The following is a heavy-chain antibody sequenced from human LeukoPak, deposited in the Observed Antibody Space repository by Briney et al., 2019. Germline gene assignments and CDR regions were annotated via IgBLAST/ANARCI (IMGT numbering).Heavy chain of an antibody. CDR2: INWNGGST. J-gene: IGHJ3*02. V-gene: IGHV3-20*04. CDR3: AREGDSSSWYNAFDI. D-gene: IGHD6-13*01. Sequence: GGSLRLSCAASGFTFDDYGMSWVRQAPGKGLEWVSGINWNGGSTGYADSVKGRFTISRDNAKNSLYLQMNNLRAEDTALYYCAREGDSSSWYNAFDIWGQGTMVTVSS. CDR1: GFTFDDYG.